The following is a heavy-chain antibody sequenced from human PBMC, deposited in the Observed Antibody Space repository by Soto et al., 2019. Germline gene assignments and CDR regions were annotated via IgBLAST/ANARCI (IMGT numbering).Heavy chain of an antibody. CDR1: GFTFSAYY. Sequence: ASVKLSCKASGFTFSAYYIYWVRQAPGQGLEWMGWISAYNGNTNYAQKLQGRVTMTTDTSTSTAYMELRSLRSDDTAVYYCAREWNVDTAMVTGYFDYWGQGTLVTVSS. D-gene: IGHD5-18*01. V-gene: IGHV1-18*04. J-gene: IGHJ4*02. CDR3: AREWNVDTAMVTGYFDY. CDR2: ISAYNGNT.